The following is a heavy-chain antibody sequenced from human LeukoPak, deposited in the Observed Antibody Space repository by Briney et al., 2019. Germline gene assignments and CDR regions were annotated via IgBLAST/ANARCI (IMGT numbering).Heavy chain of an antibody. V-gene: IGHV5-51*01. CDR3: ARLGVAVAGTKYFQH. CDR1: GYSFTSYW. Sequence: GESLKISCKGSGYSFTSYWIGWVRQMPGKGLEWMGIIYPGDSDTRYSPSFQGQVTISADKSISTAYLQWSSLGAPDTAMYYCARLGVAVAGTKYFQHWGQGTLVTVSS. CDR2: IYPGDSDT. J-gene: IGHJ1*01. D-gene: IGHD6-19*01.